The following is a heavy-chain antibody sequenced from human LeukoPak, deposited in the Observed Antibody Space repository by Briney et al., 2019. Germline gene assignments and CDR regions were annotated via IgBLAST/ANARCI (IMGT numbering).Heavy chain of an antibody. Sequence: SETLSLTCTVSGGSISSYYWSWIRQPPGKGLEWIGYIYYSGSTNYNPSLKSRVTISVDTSKNQFSLKLNSVTAADTAVYYCTRGAGWLIDYWGQGILVTVSS. V-gene: IGHV4-59*01. CDR1: GGSISSYY. CDR3: TRGAGWLIDY. D-gene: IGHD3-16*01. CDR2: IYYSGST. J-gene: IGHJ4*02.